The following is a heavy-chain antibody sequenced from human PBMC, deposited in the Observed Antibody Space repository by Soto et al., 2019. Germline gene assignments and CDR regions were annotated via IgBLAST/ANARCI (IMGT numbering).Heavy chain of an antibody. CDR3: ARRVPHYDSSGYYYPHHYYFDY. CDR1: GYSFTSYW. CDR2: IYPGDSDT. J-gene: IGHJ4*02. Sequence: GESLKISCKGSGYSFTSYWIGWVRQMPGKGLEWMGIIYPGDSDTRYSPSFQGQVTISADKSISTAYLQWSSLKASDTAMYYCARRVPHYDSSGYYYPHHYYFDYWGQGTLVTVSS. V-gene: IGHV5-51*01. D-gene: IGHD3-22*01.